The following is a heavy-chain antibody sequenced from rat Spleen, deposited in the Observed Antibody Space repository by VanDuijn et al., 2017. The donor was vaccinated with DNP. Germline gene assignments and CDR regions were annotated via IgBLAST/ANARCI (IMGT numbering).Heavy chain of an antibody. CDR2: ISYDGGST. D-gene: IGHD1-4*01. CDR3: ARHVLPLRVWDY. Sequence: LLGSGGVLVQPGGALKLSCTASGFPFGDYYLSWVRQAPTKGLEWIAYISYDGGSTYRGDSVKGRFTISRDIVKNILYLQMNSLRSEDMATYYCARHVLPLRVWDYWGQGVMVTVSA. V-gene: IGHV5-22*01. CDR1: GFPFGDYY. J-gene: IGHJ2*01.